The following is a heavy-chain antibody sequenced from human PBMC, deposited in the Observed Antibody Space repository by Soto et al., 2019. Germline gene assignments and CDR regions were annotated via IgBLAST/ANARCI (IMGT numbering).Heavy chain of an antibody. CDR2: IYYSGST. Sequence: SETLSLTCTVSGGSISSGGYYWSWIRQHPGKGLEWIGYIYYSGSTYYNPSLKSRVTISVDTSKNQFSLKLSSVTAADTAVYYCARQYYYDSSGYYYYYYGMDVWGQGTTVTVSS. CDR3: ARQYYYDSSGYYYYYYGMDV. J-gene: IGHJ6*02. CDR1: GGSISSGGYY. V-gene: IGHV4-31*03. D-gene: IGHD3-22*01.